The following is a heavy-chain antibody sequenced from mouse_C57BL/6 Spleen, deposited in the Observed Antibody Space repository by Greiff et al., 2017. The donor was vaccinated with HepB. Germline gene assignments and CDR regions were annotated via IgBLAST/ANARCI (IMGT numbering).Heavy chain of an antibody. V-gene: IGHV1-39*01. CDR3: ARSPITTVVAFHWYFDV. D-gene: IGHD1-1*01. CDR1: GYSFTDYN. J-gene: IGHJ1*03. Sequence: VQLKQSGPELVKPGASVKISCKASGYSFTDYNMNWVKQSNGKSLEWIGVINPNYGNTSYNQKFKGKATLTVDQSSSTAYMQLNSLTSEDSSVYYCARSPITTVVAFHWYFDVWGTGTTVTVSS. CDR2: INPNYGNT.